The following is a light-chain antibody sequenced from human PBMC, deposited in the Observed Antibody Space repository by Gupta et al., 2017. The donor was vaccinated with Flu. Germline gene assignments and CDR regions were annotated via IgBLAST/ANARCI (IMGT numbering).Light chain of an antibody. CDR2: DDS. V-gene: IGLV3-21*03. CDR1: NIGDKS. CDR3: QVWDTSDPVV. Sequence: SYVLTHPPSVSVAPGKTAWITCGGDNIGDKSVHWYQQKAGQAPVLVVYDDSDRPAGIPERFSGSNSGNTATLAISRVEAGDEADYYCQVWDTSDPVVFGGGTELTVL. J-gene: IGLJ2*01.